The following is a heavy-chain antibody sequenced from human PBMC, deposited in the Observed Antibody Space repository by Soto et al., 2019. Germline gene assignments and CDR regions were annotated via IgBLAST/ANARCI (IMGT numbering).Heavy chain of an antibody. D-gene: IGHD5-18*01. CDR2: TYYSGST. J-gene: IGHJ4*02. CDR3: ARSGYSYGPNPLLY. V-gene: IGHV4-31*03. CDR1: GGSISSGGYY. Sequence: QVQLQESGPGLVKPSQSLSLTCTVSGGSISSGGYYWSWIRQHPGKALEWIGYTYYSGSTYYNPSLKSRVTISVDTSKNQFSRKLSSVTAADTAVYYCARSGYSYGPNPLLYWGQGTLVTVSS.